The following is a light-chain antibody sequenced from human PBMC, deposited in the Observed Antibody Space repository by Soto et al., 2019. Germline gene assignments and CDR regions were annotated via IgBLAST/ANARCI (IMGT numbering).Light chain of an antibody. J-gene: IGKJ3*01. CDR1: QDIRGW. V-gene: IGKV1-12*01. Sequence: DIQLTQSPSSVSASVGDTVTLTCRASQDIRGWVAWYQKTPGKPPKLLIHGATTLQTGVPTRLSGSGSGTDFTLTISSLQPEDFAIYFCQQANVFPRLFGPGTTV. CDR3: QQANVFPRL. CDR2: GAT.